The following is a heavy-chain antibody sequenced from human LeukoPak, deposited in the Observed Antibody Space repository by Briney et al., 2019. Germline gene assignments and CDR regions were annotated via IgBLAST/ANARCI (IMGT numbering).Heavy chain of an antibody. J-gene: IGHJ4*02. CDR3: ARSDPYYYDSSAFDY. CDR1: GFTFSSYA. D-gene: IGHD3-22*01. V-gene: IGHV3-30-3*01. CDR2: ISYDGSNK. Sequence: GGSLRLSCAASGFTFSSYAMHWVRQAPGKGLEWVAVISYDGSNKYYADSVKGRFTISRDNSKNTLYLQMNSLRAEDTAVYYCARSDPYYYDSSAFDYWGQGTLVTVSS.